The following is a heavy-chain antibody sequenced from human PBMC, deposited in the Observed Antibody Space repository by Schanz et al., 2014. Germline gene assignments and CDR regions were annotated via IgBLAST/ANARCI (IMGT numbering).Heavy chain of an antibody. CDR2: IYYSGST. V-gene: IGHV4-30-4*07. Sequence: QVQLQESGPGLVKPSQTLSLTCAVSGGCLSSGFSPFSFIRPAPGKGLEWIGYIYYSGSTYYNPSLKSRVTISVDTSKTQFPLRLGSVTAADTAVYYCARAAGPVDYWGQGTLVTVSS. D-gene: IGHD6-13*01. CDR1: GGCLSSGFSP. CDR3: ARAAGPVDY. J-gene: IGHJ4*02.